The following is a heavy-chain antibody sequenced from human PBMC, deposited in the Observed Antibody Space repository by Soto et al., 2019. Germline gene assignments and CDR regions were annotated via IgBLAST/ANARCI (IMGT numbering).Heavy chain of an antibody. J-gene: IGHJ6*03. Sequence: GPTLVNPTHTLTLTCTFSGFSLRTSGVGVGWIRQPPGEALEWLALIYWDDDKRYSPSLKSRLTITDDTSKDQVVLTMANMDPVDTATYYCAHIYYGSGIGAGYYYYYMDVCGKGTTVTVSS. CDR3: AHIYYGSGIGAGYYYYYMDV. V-gene: IGHV2-5*02. CDR2: IYWDDDK. D-gene: IGHD3-10*01. CDR1: GFSLRTSGVG.